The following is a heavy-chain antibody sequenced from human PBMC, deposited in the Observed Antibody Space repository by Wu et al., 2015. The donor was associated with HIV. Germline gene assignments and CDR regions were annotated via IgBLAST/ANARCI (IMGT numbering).Heavy chain of an antibody. Sequence: QVQVVQSGAEVKKPGASVKVSCKASGYTFIDYFIHWVRQAPGQGLEWMGWISTFNGNTNSAQRLQGRVIMTTDTSATTAYMELRSLRSDDTAIYYCARGYYGDYEGDAFVFLGPKGHWSPSLQ. CDR2: ISTFNGNT. D-gene: IGHD4-17*01. V-gene: IGHV1-18*04. J-gene: IGHJ3*01. CDR1: GYTFIDYF. CDR3: ARGYYGDYEGDAFVF.